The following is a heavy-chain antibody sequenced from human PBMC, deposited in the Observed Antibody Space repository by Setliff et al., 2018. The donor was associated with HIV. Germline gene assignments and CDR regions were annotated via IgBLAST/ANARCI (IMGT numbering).Heavy chain of an antibody. Sequence: GGSLRLSCTASGFTFSSYAMHWVRQAPGKGLEWVAVIWYDGSNKYYADSVKGRFTISRDNSKNTLYLQMNSLRAEDTAVYYCARDPGGWFDPWGQGTLVTVSS. J-gene: IGHJ5*02. CDR3: ARDPGGWFDP. CDR1: GFTFSSYA. V-gene: IGHV3-30*07. CDR2: IWYDGSNK. D-gene: IGHD2-15*01.